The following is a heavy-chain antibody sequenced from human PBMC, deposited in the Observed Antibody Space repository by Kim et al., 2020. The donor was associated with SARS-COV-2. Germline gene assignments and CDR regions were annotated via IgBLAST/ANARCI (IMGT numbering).Heavy chain of an antibody. D-gene: IGHD2-2*01. J-gene: IGHJ4*02. V-gene: IGHV4-34*01. Sequence: SETLSLTCAVYGGSFSGYYWSWIRQPPGKGLEWIGEINHSGSTNYNPSLKSRVTISVDTSKNQFSLKLSSVTAADTAVYYCARRIGCSSTSCFPYRHWGQGTLVTVSS. CDR1: GGSFSGYY. CDR2: INHSGST. CDR3: ARRIGCSSTSCFPYRH.